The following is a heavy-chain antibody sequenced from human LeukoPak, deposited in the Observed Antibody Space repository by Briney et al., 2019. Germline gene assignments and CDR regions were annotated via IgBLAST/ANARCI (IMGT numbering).Heavy chain of an antibody. Sequence: PGGSLRLSCAASGFTFSSYDMNWVRQAPGKGLEWVSYISSSGSTIYYADSVKGRLTISRDNAKNSLYLQMSSLGAEDTAVYYCARVSSGSYYILDYWGQGTLVTVSS. V-gene: IGHV3-48*03. D-gene: IGHD1-26*01. CDR1: GFTFSSYD. J-gene: IGHJ4*02. CDR2: ISSSGSTI. CDR3: ARVSSGSYYILDY.